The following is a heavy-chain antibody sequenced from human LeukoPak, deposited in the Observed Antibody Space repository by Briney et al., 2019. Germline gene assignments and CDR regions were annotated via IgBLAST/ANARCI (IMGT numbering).Heavy chain of an antibody. CDR3: ARSITMVRGVMRVYNWFDP. CDR2: ISSYNGNT. J-gene: IGHJ5*02. D-gene: IGHD3-10*01. Sequence: ASVKVSCKASGYTFTSYGICWVRQAPGQGLEGMGWISSYNGNTKYAQKLQGRVTMTTDTSTSTAYMEMRSVRADDTGVYYCARSITMVRGVMRVYNWFDPWGQGTLVTVSS. CDR1: GYTFTSYG. V-gene: IGHV1-18*01.